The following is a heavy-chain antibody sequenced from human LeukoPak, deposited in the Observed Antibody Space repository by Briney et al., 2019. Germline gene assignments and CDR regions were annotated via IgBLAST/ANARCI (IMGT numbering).Heavy chain of an antibody. CDR1: GGSISSYY. CDR2: IYYSGST. CDR3: ARVRLGELSFLYYYYYYYMDV. D-gene: IGHD3-16*02. J-gene: IGHJ6*03. V-gene: IGHV4-59*01. Sequence: PSETLSLTCTVSGGSISSYYWSWIRQPPGKGLEWIGYIYYSGSTNYNPSLKSRVTISVDTSKNQFSLKLSSVTAADTAVYYCARVRLGELSFLYYYYYYYMDVWGKGTTLTVSS.